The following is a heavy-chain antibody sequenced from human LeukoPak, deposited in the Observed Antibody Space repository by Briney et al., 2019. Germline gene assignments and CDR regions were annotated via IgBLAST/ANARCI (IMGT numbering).Heavy chain of an antibody. D-gene: IGHD5-18*01. J-gene: IGHJ4*02. V-gene: IGHV5-51*01. CDR2: IYPGDSDT. CDR1: GYSFTSYW. CDR3: ARHHGERGYSYGFLED. Sequence: GESLKISCKGSGYSFTSYWIGWVRQMPGKGLEWMGTIYPGDSDTRYSPSFQGQVTISADKSISTAYLQWSSLKASDTAMYYCARHHGERGYSYGFLEDWGQGTLVTVSS.